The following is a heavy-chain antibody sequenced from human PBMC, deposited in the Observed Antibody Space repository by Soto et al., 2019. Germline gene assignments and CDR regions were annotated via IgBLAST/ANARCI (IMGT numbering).Heavy chain of an antibody. Sequence: PSETLSLTCTVSGDSISSGGFYWSWIRLRPGKGLEWIGYIYHTGYTYYTPSLESRVSMSVDTSKNQFSLEMHSVTAADTAVYFCTRDPAKYYFDYWGQGTLVTVSS. CDR1: GDSISSGGFY. V-gene: IGHV4-31*03. CDR2: IYHTGYT. J-gene: IGHJ4*02. CDR3: TRDPAKYYFDY.